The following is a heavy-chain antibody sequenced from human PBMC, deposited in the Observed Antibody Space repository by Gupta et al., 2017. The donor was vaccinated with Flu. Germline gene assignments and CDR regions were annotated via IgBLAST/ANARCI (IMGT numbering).Heavy chain of an antibody. V-gene: IGHV1-69*06. CDR2: IIPIFGTV. Sequence: GKKPGSSVKVSCKASGGTFNNYAISWLRQAPGQGPAWMGNIIPIFGTVNSARKFLGRVTITADKSTGTAYMELSSLRPEDTAVYYCARDYYRSRSYSWYFDLWGRGALVTVSS. CDR1: GGTFNNYA. D-gene: IGHD3-10*01. J-gene: IGHJ2*01. CDR3: ARDYYRSRSYSWYFDL.